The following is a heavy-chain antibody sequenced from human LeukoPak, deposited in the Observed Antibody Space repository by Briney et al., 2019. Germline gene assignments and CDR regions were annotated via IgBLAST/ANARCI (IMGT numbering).Heavy chain of an antibody. CDR2: ISSSGSTI. D-gene: IGHD3-3*01. Sequence: PGGSLRLSCAASGFTFSDYYMSWIRQAPGKGLEWVSYISSSGSTIYYADSVKGRFTISRGNAKNSLYLQMNSLRAEDTAVYYCARELQKYYDFWSGYNDAFDIWGQGTMVTVPS. V-gene: IGHV3-11*04. J-gene: IGHJ3*02. CDR1: GFTFSDYY. CDR3: ARELQKYYDFWSGYNDAFDI.